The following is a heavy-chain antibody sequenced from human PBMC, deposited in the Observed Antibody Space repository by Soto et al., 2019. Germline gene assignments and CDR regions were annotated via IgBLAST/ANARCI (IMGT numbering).Heavy chain of an antibody. CDR1: GFTFSSYG. CDR3: ARDQYCSSTSCLPYGMDV. Sequence: PVGSLRLSCAASGFTFSSYGMHWVRQAPGKGLEWVAVIWYDGSNKYYADSVKGRFTISRDNSKNTLYLQMNSLRAEDTAVYYCARDQYCSSTSCLPYGMDVWGQGTTVTVSS. V-gene: IGHV3-33*01. J-gene: IGHJ6*02. D-gene: IGHD2-2*01. CDR2: IWYDGSNK.